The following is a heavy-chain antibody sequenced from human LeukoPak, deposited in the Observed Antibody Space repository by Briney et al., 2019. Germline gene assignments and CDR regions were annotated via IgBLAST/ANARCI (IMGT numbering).Heavy chain of an antibody. CDR3: ARSYSSSRGTFDY. J-gene: IGHJ4*02. D-gene: IGHD6-6*01. CDR2: ITSSSSYI. Sequence: GGSLRLSCAASGFTFSSYGMNWGRQAPGKGLEWVSSITSSSSYIYYADSVKGRFTISRDNAKTSLYLQMNSLRAEDTAVYYCARSYSSSRGTFDYWGQGTLVTVSS. V-gene: IGHV3-21*01. CDR1: GFTFSSYG.